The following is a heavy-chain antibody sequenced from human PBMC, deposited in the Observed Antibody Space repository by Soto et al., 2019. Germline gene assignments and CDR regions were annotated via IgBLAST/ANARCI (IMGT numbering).Heavy chain of an antibody. CDR3: ASLYCSGGSCYVFQH. Sequence: SETLSLTCAVSSGSISSSNWWSWVRQPPGKGLEWIGEIYHSGSTNYNPSLKSRVTISVDKSKNQFSLKLSSVTAADTAVYYCASLYCSGGSCYVFQHWGQGTLVTVSS. CDR2: IYHSGST. J-gene: IGHJ1*01. CDR1: SGSISSSNW. V-gene: IGHV4-4*02. D-gene: IGHD2-15*01.